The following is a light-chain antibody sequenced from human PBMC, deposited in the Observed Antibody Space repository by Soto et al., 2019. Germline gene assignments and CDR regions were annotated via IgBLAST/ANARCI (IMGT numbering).Light chain of an antibody. CDR1: SSDVGGYNY. V-gene: IGLV2-14*01. J-gene: IGLJ1*01. CDR2: DVS. CDR3: SSYTSSSTGVV. Sequence: QSALTQPASVSGSPGQSITISCTGTSSDVGGYNYVSWYQQHPGKAPKLMIYDVSNRPSGVSNRFSGSKSGNTASLTISGLRAEDEADYYCSSYTSSSTGVVFGTGTKLTVL.